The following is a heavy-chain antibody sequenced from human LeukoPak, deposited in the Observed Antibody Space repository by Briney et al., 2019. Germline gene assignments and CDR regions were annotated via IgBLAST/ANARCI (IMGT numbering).Heavy chain of an antibody. Sequence: GGSLRLSCAASGFTFSSYSMNWVRQAPGKGLEWVSSISSSSSYIYYADSVKGRFTISRDNSKNTLYLQMNSLRAEDTAVYYCARDAAPPYCGGDCYSWAFDIWGQGTMVTVSS. J-gene: IGHJ3*02. V-gene: IGHV3-21*01. CDR2: ISSSSSYI. CDR3: ARDAAPPYCGGDCYSWAFDI. CDR1: GFTFSSYS. D-gene: IGHD2-21*02.